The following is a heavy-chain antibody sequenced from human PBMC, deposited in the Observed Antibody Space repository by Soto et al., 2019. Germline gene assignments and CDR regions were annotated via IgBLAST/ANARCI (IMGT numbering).Heavy chain of an antibody. J-gene: IGHJ4*02. Sequence: GGSLRLSCAASGFSFEIYWMGWVRQAPGKGLEWVANINPDGSGEYYLDSVKGRFTISRDNAKDTLFLQMNSLGAEDSAVYYCAKESGRGWFWGQGTQVTVSS. D-gene: IGHD6-19*01. CDR2: INPDGSGE. CDR3: AKESGRGWF. V-gene: IGHV3-7*03. CDR1: GFSFEIYW.